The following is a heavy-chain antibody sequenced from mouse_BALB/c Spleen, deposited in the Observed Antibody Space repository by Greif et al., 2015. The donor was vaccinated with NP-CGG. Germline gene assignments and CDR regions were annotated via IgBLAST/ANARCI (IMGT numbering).Heavy chain of an antibody. CDR1: GYTFTDYA. V-gene: IGHV1-67*01. D-gene: IGHD2-1*01. CDR2: ISIYYDNT. CDR3: ATYGNPAWFAY. J-gene: IGHJ3*01. Sequence: VQLQQSGPELVRPGESVKISCKGSGYTFTDYAMHWVKQSHAKSLEWIGVISIYYDNTNYNQKFKGKATMTVDKSSSTAYMELARLTSEDSAVYYCATYGNPAWFAYWGQGTLVTVSA.